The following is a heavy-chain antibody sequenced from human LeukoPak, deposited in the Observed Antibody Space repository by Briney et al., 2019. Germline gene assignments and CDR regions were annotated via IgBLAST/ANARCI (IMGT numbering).Heavy chain of an antibody. CDR2: IYYSGST. V-gene: IGHV4-39*01. Sequence: SETLSLTCTVSGGSISSSSYYWGWIRQPPGKGLEWIGSIYYSGSTYYNPSLKSRVTISVDTSKNQFSLKLSSVTAADTAVYYCARQPVPLLRYFVWFLPEYNWFDPWGQGTLVTVSS. CDR3: ARQPVPLLRYFVWFLPEYNWFDP. D-gene: IGHD3-9*01. J-gene: IGHJ5*02. CDR1: GGSISSSSYY.